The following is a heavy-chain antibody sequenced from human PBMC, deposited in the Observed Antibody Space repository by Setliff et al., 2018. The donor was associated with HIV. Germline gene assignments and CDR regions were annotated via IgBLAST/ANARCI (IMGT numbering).Heavy chain of an antibody. Sequence: GGSLRLSCAASGFTFTEYYMNWIRQAPGKGLEWLSYISSSGSSIYCVDSVKGRFTISRDNAKNSLYLQMNSLGAEDTAVYYCARGRRVSSNYYYYYYMDVWGKGTTVTVSS. CDR3: ARGRRVSSNYYYYYYMDV. V-gene: IGHV3-11*01. CDR1: GFTFTEYY. D-gene: IGHD2-2*01. CDR2: ISSSGSSI. J-gene: IGHJ6*03.